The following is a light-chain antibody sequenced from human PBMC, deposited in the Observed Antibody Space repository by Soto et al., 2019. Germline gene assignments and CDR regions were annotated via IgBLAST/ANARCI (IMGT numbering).Light chain of an antibody. CDR2: LAS. V-gene: IGKV2-28*01. J-gene: IGKJ5*01. CDR3: MQALQTPNT. Sequence: DIVTTHSPLSLGFTPGEPASISCRSSHRLLYSDGDKYLDWYQQPPGQSPQIMIYLASNRASGVPARFSGSGSGIYVTLNISRVEAEDVGLYYGMQALQTPNTFGQGTRVEI. CDR1: HRLLYSDGDKY.